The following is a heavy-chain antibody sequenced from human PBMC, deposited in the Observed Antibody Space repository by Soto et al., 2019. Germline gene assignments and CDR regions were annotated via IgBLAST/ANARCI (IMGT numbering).Heavy chain of an antibody. J-gene: IGHJ5*02. CDR1: GFTFSSYW. CDR2: INSDWSST. Sequence: GGSLRLSCAASGFTFSSYWMHWVRQAPGKGLVWVSRINSDWSSTSYADSVRGRFTISRDNAKNTLYLQMNSLRAEDTAVYYCARDRGYCSSTSCPGGFDPWGQGTLVTVSS. D-gene: IGHD2-2*01. V-gene: IGHV3-74*01. CDR3: ARDRGYCSSTSCPGGFDP.